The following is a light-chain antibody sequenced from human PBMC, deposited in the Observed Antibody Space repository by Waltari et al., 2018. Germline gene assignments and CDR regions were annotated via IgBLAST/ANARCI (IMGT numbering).Light chain of an antibody. Sequence: DIQMTQSPSSLSASVEDRVTITCRASQKISSYLNWYQQKPGTAPGLLIYDASRLQSGVPSRFSGSGSGTDFTLTISSLQPEDFGTYYCQQTYTTPRTFGQGTKVETK. CDR3: QQTYTTPRT. CDR2: DAS. J-gene: IGKJ1*01. V-gene: IGKV1-39*01. CDR1: QKISSY.